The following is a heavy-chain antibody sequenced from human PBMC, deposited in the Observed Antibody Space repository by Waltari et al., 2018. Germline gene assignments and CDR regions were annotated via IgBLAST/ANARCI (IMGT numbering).Heavy chain of an antibody. D-gene: IGHD6-19*01. CDR3: ARVRAVAGPDY. V-gene: IGHV4-61*02. Sequence: QVQLQESGPGLVKTSQILSLTCTASGGSISSGSYYWSCLRQHAGKGLEWSGRIETRGSTNYNPSLKSRVTISVDTSKNQFSLKLSSVTAADTAVYYCARVRAVAGPDYWGQGTLVTVSS. J-gene: IGHJ4*02. CDR1: GGSISSGSYY. CDR2: IETRGST.